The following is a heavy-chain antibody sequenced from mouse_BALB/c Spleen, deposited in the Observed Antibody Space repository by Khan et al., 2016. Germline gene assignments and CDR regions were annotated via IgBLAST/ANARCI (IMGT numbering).Heavy chain of an antibody. CDR2: INTETGEP. V-gene: IGHV9-2-1*01. CDR3: ARSRYGYPAY. D-gene: IGHD1-2*01. Sequence: QIQLVQSGPELKKPGETVKISCKASGYTFTDYSMHWVKQAPGKGLKWMGWINTETGEPTYADDFKGRFAFSLETSASTAYLQINNRKNEDTATYFCARSRYGYPAYWGQGTLVTVSA. CDR1: GYTFTDYS. J-gene: IGHJ3*01.